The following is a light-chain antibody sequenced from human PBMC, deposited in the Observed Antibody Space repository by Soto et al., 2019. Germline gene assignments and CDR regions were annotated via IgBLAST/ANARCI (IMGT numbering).Light chain of an antibody. CDR3: QQYNDYPYT. CDR1: QSISSW. J-gene: IGKJ2*01. Sequence: DIPMTQSPSTLSASVGDRVTITCRASQSISSWLAWYQQKPGTAPKLLIYKASSLESGVPSRFSGSGSGTEFTLTISGLQPDDFGTYYCQQYNDYPYTFGQGTKLEIK. CDR2: KAS. V-gene: IGKV1-5*03.